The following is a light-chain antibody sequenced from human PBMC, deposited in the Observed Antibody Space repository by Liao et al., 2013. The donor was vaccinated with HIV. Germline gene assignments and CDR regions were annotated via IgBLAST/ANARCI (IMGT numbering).Light chain of an antibody. CDR1: NIGSKS. V-gene: IGLV3-21*01. CDR3: QAWDSDSYWV. Sequence: SYELTQPPSVSVAPGKTARITCGTNNIGSKSVHWYQQKPGQAPVLVIYYDSGRPSGIPERFSASTSGHSATLTIRETQPMDEAVYYCQAWDSDSYWVFGGGTQLTVL. J-gene: IGLJ3*02. CDR2: YDS.